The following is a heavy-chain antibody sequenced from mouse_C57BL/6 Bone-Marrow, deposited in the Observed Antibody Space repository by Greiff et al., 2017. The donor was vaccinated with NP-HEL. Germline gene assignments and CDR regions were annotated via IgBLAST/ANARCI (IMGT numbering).Heavy chain of an antibody. Sequence: VQLQQSGPELVKPGASVKISCKASGYSFTSYYIHWVKQRPGQGLEWIGWLYPGSGNTKYNEKFKGKATLTADTSSSTAYMQLSSLTSEDSAVYYCARRGFAYWGQGTLVTVSA. CDR1: GYSFTSYY. J-gene: IGHJ3*01. V-gene: IGHV1-66*01. CDR2: LYPGSGNT. CDR3: ARRGFAY.